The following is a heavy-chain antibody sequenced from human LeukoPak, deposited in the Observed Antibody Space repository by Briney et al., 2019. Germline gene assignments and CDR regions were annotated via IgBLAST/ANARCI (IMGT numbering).Heavy chain of an antibody. CDR3: ARGLSGWYISAFDI. Sequence: HPGGSLRLSCAASGFTVSSNYMSWVRQAPGKGLEWVSVIYSGGSTYYADSVKGRFTISRDNSKNTLYLQMNSLRAEDTAVYYCARGLSGWYISAFDIWGQGTMVTVSS. J-gene: IGHJ3*02. V-gene: IGHV3-66*01. D-gene: IGHD6-19*01. CDR2: IYSGGST. CDR1: GFTVSSNY.